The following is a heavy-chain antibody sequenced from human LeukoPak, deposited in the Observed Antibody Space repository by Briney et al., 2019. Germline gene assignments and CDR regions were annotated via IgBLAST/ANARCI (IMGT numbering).Heavy chain of an antibody. CDR3: ARKGRGPYGSVNGYFDY. Sequence: SETLSLTCTVSGNSISSGYYWGWIRQPPGKGLEWIGIIYHTGTTYYNSSLKSRVTISVDTSKNQFSLKLNVVTAADTAVYYCARKGRGPYGSVNGYFDYWGQGTLVTVSS. D-gene: IGHD3-10*01. CDR2: IYHTGTT. CDR1: GNSISSGYY. V-gene: IGHV4-38-2*02. J-gene: IGHJ4*02.